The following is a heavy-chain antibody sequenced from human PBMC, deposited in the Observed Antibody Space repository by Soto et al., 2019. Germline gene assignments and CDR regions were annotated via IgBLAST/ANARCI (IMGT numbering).Heavy chain of an antibody. Sequence: QIPLLQSGAEVKKPGASVKVTCKASGYTFRNFGISWVRQAPGQGLEWMGWISAYNANANYAKKFQGRLTMTAATSTSTAYMELRSLRSDDTAVYYCERKNSYFDYWGQGALVTVSS. CDR2: ISAYNANA. J-gene: IGHJ4*02. CDR1: GYTFRNFG. CDR3: ERKNSYFDY. V-gene: IGHV1-18*01.